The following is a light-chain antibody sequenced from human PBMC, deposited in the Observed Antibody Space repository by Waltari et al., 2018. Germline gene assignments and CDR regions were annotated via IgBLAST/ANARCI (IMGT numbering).Light chain of an antibody. CDR3: ASYTGSDNSKI. V-gene: IGLV2-8*01. CDR2: GVS. CDR1: SNDVGGDSH. Sequence: QSALTQPPSASGSPGQSVTISCTGTSNDVGGDSHVSWYQRPPGKAPKVMIYGVSKRPSGVPDRFSGSKAGNTASLTVSGLQAEDEADYYCASYTGSDNSKIFGGGTKLTVL. J-gene: IGLJ2*01.